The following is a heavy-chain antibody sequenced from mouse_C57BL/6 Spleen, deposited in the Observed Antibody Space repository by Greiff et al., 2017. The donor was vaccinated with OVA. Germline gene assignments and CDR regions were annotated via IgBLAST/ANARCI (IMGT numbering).Heavy chain of an antibody. Sequence: VMLVESGPGLVQPSQSLSITCTVSGFSLTSYGVHWVRQPPGKGLEWLGVIWSGGSTDYNAAFISRLSISKDNSKSQVFFKMNSLQADDTAIYYCAKNGGLGLWYFDVWGTGTTVTVSS. CDR2: IWSGGST. D-gene: IGHD4-1*01. J-gene: IGHJ1*03. CDR1: GFSLTSYG. V-gene: IGHV2-4*01. CDR3: AKNGGLGLWYFDV.